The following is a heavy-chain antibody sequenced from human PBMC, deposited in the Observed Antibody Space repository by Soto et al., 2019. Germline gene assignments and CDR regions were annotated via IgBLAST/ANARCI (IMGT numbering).Heavy chain of an antibody. CDR2: IWYDGSNK. CDR3: ARGEGGAARPGGYYYGMDV. J-gene: IGHJ6*02. CDR1: GFTFSSYG. V-gene: IGHV3-33*01. Sequence: PGGSLRRSGAGSGFTFSSYGIHWVRQAPGKGLEWVAVIWYDGSNKYYADSVKGRFTISRDNSKNTLYLQMNSLRAEDTAVYYCARGEGGAARPGGYYYGMDVWGQGATVTVS. D-gene: IGHD6-6*01.